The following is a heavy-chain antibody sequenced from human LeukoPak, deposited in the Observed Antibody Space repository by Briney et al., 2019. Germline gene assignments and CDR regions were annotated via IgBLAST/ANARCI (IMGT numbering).Heavy chain of an antibody. CDR2: ISGSGGST. V-gene: IGHV3-23*01. CDR3: ARDLDGGMWSRRAPGDSQSY. J-gene: IGHJ4*02. CDR1: GFTFSSYA. D-gene: IGHD2-21*01. Sequence: PGGSLRLSCAASGFTFSSYAMSWVRQAPGKGLEWVSAISGSGGSTYYADSVKGRFTISRDNSENTLYLQMDSLTTEDTAVYYCARDLDGGMWSRRAPGDSQSYWGQGTLVTVSS.